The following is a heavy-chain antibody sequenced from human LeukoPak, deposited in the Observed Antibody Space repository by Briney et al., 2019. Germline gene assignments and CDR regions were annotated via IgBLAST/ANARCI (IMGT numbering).Heavy chain of an antibody. CDR1: GFIFSSYN. V-gene: IGHV3-21*01. J-gene: IGHJ6*02. CDR2: ISSSSNYI. D-gene: IGHD3-10*01. Sequence: GGSLRLSCAASGFIFSSYNMNWVRQAPGKGLEWVSSISSSSNYIYYADSVKGRFTISRDNAKNSLYLQMNGLRAEDTAVYYCARDFGELPPNYYYGMDIWGQGTTVTVSS. CDR3: ARDFGELPPNYYYGMDI.